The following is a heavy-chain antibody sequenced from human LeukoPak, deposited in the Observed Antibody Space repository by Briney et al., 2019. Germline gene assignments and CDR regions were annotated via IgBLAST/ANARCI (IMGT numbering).Heavy chain of an antibody. D-gene: IGHD3-22*01. CDR3: ARDNYYDRSGYTDY. CDR2: IYYSGST. V-gene: IGHV4-39*07. CDR1: GGSISSSSYY. Sequence: SETLSLTCTVSGGSISSSSYYWGWIRQPPGKGLEWIGSIYYSGSTYYNPSLKSRVTISVNTSKNQFSLKLSSVTAADTAVYYCARDNYYDRSGYTDYWGQGTLVTVSS. J-gene: IGHJ4*02.